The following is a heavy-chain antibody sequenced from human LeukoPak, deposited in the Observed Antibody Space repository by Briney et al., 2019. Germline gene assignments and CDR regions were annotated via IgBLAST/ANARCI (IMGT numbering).Heavy chain of an antibody. CDR1: GFTVSSNN. CDR3: AKEPYYY. CDR2: IYYNADT. V-gene: IGHV3-53*01. D-gene: IGHD1-26*01. Sequence: GGSLRLSCAASGFTVSSNNLAWVRQAPGKGLQWVSTIYYNADTKYADSVKGRFTISRDNSKNTLYLQMNSLRAEDTAVYYCAKEPYYYWGQGTLVTVSS. J-gene: IGHJ4*02.